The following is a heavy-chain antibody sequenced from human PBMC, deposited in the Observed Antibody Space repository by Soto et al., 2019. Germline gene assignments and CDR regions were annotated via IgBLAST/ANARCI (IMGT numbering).Heavy chain of an antibody. CDR2: IIPILGIA. CDR3: ARDSGSGYDPLNFDY. D-gene: IGHD5-12*01. J-gene: IGHJ4*02. Sequence: SVKVSCKASGGTFSSYTISWVRQAPGQGLEWMGRIIPILGIANYAQKFQGRVTITADKSTSTAYMELSSLRSEDTAVYYCARDSGSGYDPLNFDYWGQGTLVTVSS. CDR1: GGTFSSYT. V-gene: IGHV1-69*04.